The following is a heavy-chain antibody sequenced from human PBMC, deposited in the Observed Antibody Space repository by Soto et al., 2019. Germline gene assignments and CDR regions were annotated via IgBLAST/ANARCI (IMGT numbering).Heavy chain of an antibody. V-gene: IGHV3-30*18. CDR2: ISYDGSNK. D-gene: IGHD4-17*01. J-gene: IGHJ4*02. CDR3: AKGGPPYGDHTSSLGY. CDR1: GFTFSSYG. Sequence: QVQLVESGGGVVQPGRSLRLSCAASGFTFSSYGMHWVRQAPGKGLEWVAVISYDGSNKYYADSVKGRFTISRDNSKNTLYLQMNSLRAEDTAVYYCAKGGPPYGDHTSSLGYWGQGTLGTVSS.